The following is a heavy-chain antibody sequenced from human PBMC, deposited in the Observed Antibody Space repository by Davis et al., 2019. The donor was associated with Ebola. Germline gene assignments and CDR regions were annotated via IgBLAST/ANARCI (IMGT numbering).Heavy chain of an antibody. CDR1: GIAANFDF. J-gene: IGHJ5*02. CDR2: IRSDREGGGT. Sequence: PGGSLRLSCEVSGIAANFDFINWVRQPPGKGLEWVSLIRSDREGGGTLYRDSVKGRFVASRDNSKNTVYLQMNGLTVDDTAIYYCGRHDWFDPWGPGTLVTVSS. CDR3: GRHDWFDP. V-gene: IGHV3-53*01.